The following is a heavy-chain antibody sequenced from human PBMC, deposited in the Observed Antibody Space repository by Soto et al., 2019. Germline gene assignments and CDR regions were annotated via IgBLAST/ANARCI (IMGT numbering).Heavy chain of an antibody. V-gene: IGHV1-18*01. Sequence: ASVKVSCKASGYTFTSYGISWVRQAPGQGLEWMGWISAYNGNTNYAQKLQGRVTMTTDTSTSTAYMELRSLRSDDTAVYYCARAGPPYYYDSSGTGKGDAFEIWGQGTMVTVSS. J-gene: IGHJ3*02. CDR1: GYTFTSYG. D-gene: IGHD3-22*01. CDR2: ISAYNGNT. CDR3: ARAGPPYYYDSSGTGKGDAFEI.